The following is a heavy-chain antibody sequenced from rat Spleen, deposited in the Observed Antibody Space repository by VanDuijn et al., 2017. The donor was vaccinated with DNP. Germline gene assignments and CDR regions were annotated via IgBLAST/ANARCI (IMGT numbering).Heavy chain of an antibody. CDR1: GFTFSDYY. V-gene: IGHV5-22*01. CDR3: ARPKYYSGGGFAY. Sequence: EVQLVDSGGGFVQPGRSLKLSCAASGFTFSDYYMAWVRQAPTKGLECVAYISYDGGATYCGDSVKGRFTISRDNAKSTLYLQMNSLRSEDMATYYWARPKYYSGGGFAYWGQGTLVTVSS. CDR2: ISYDGGAT. D-gene: IGHD1-1*01. J-gene: IGHJ3*01.